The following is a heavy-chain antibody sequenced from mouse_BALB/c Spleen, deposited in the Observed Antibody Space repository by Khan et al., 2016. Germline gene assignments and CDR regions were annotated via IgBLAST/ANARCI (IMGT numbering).Heavy chain of an antibody. V-gene: IGHV1-63*02. CDR2: IYPGGGYT. Sequence: QVRLQQSGAELVRPGTSVKISCKASGYTFTNYWLGWVKQRPGHGLEWIGDIYPGGGYTNNNEKFKGKATLTADTSSSTAYMQLSSLTSEDSAVYFCARFYYGSSYWYFDVWGAGTTVTVSS. CDR3: ARFYYGSSYWYFDV. CDR1: GYTFTNYW. J-gene: IGHJ1*01. D-gene: IGHD1-1*01.